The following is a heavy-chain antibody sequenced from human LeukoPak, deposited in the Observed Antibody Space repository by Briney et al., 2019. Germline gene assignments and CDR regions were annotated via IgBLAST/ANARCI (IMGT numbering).Heavy chain of an antibody. D-gene: IGHD3-9*01. CDR2: ILPIFGTA. J-gene: IGHJ5*02. Sequence: ASVKVSCKASGGTFSSYAISWVRQAPGQGLEWMGGILPIFGTAIYAQHFQGRLTITADESTNSAYMELNRLRSDDTAVYYCARAEDQGRYFDWXPGFDPWGQGTLVTVSS. V-gene: IGHV1-69*13. CDR1: GGTFSSYA. CDR3: ARAEDQGRYFDWXPGFDP.